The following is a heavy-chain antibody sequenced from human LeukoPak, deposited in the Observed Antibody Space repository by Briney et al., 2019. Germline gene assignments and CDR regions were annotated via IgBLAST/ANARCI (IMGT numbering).Heavy chain of an antibody. CDR2: IRNKDYGETT. Sequence: GGSLRLSCTGSGFNFGYFPMSWFRQAPGKGLEWVAFIRNKDYGETTEYAASVKGRFSISRDDSESIAYLQMSSLRAEDTAVYYCARVSGYYYDSSGYNWFDPWGQGTLVTVSS. J-gene: IGHJ5*02. D-gene: IGHD3-22*01. CDR3: ARVSGYYYDSSGYNWFDP. CDR1: GFNFGYFP. V-gene: IGHV3-49*03.